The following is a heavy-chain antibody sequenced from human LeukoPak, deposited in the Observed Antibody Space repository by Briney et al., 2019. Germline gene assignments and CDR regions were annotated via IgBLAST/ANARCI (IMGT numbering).Heavy chain of an antibody. CDR2: IYYSGST. J-gene: IGHJ6*02. Sequence: SETLSLTCTVSGGSISSYYWSWIRQPPGKGLEWIGYIYYSGSTNYNPSLKSRVTISVGTSKNQFSLKLSSVTAADTAVYYCARAPYGGNSFYYYYYGMDVWGQGTTVTVSS. CDR3: ARAPYGGNSFYYYYYGMDV. CDR1: GGSISSYY. D-gene: IGHD4-23*01. V-gene: IGHV4-59*01.